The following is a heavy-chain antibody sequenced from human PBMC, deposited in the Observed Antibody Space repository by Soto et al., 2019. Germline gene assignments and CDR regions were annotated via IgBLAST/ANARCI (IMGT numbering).Heavy chain of an antibody. CDR3: AHNLGIRSGWYSFDY. V-gene: IGHV2-5*02. CDR1: GFSLSTSGVG. CDR2: IYWGDDK. J-gene: IGHJ4*02. Sequence: SGPTLVNPTQTLTLTCTFSGFSLSTSGVGVGWIRQPPGKALEWLALIYWGDDKRYSPSLKSRLTITKDTSKNQVVLTMTNMDPVDTATYYCAHNLGIRSGWYSFDYWGQGTLVTVSS. D-gene: IGHD6-19*01.